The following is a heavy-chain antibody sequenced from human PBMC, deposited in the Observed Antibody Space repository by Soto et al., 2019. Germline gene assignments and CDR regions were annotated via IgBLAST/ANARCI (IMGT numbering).Heavy chain of an antibody. V-gene: IGHV3-23*01. CDR2: ISARGGSS. J-gene: IGHJ4*02. CDR1: GFSFSSYA. Sequence: EVQLLESGGGLVQPGGSLRLSCVASGFSFSSYAMVWVRQAPGKGLEWVSVISARGGSSYFADTVKGRFTISRDNSKNLLSLEMNSLRAKDTAIYFCAKGSIEYSASVDNWGQGTLVLVSS. D-gene: IGHD5-12*01. CDR3: AKGSIEYSASVDN.